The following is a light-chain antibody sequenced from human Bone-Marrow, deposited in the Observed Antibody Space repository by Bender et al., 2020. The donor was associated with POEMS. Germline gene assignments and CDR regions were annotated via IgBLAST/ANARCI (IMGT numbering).Light chain of an antibody. J-gene: IGLJ3*02. CDR3: AAWEDSLNGWV. Sequence: QSVLTQPPSASGTPGQRVTISCSGSSSNIGTNPVNWYQQLPGTAPKLLIYINNQRPSGVPDRFSGSKSGTSASLGISGLRSEDEGDYYCAAWEDSLNGWVFGGGTKVIVL. CDR1: SSNIGTNP. V-gene: IGLV1-44*01. CDR2: INN.